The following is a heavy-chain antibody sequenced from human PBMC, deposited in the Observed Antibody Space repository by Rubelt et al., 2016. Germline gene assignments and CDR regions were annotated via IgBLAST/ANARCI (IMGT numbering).Heavy chain of an antibody. J-gene: IGHJ4*02. V-gene: IGHV1-2*02. CDR3: ARFAIGGHSSGYLFDY. CDR2: ITPNSGGT. CDR1: GYTFTGYY. D-gene: IGHD3-22*01. Sequence: QVQLVQSGAEVKKPGASVKVSCKASGYTFTGYYMHWVRQAPGQGLEWMGWITPNSGGTNYAKKFQGRVTMTRDTSISTAYMELSRLRSDDTAVYYCARFAIGGHSSGYLFDYWGQGTLVTVSS.